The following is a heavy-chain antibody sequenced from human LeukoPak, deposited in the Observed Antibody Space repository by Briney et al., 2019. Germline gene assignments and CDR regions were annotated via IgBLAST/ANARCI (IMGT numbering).Heavy chain of an antibody. V-gene: IGHV3-20*04. D-gene: IGHD2-15*01. J-gene: IGHJ4*02. CDR3: AKAPVTTCSGAYCSPFDY. CDR1: GFTFVDYV. CDR2: INWNGGNT. Sequence: GGSLRLSCAASGFTFVDYVMSWVPQAPAKGLEWVSGINWNGGNTYHADPVKGQFTISSDSSKNTQYLQMNSLRAEDAAVYYCAKAPVTTCSGAYCSPFDYGGQGTLVTVSS.